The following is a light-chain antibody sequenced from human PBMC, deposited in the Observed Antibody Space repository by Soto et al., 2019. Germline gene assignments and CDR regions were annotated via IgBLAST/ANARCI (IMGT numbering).Light chain of an antibody. J-gene: IGKJ5*01. CDR1: QGISSW. V-gene: IGKV1-12*01. CDR2: SAS. Sequence: DIQMTQCPSSVSASVGDALTITCPASQGISSWLAWYQQKPGKAPKLLIYSASSSHSGVPSRFSGSRSGTDFTLTISSLQPEDFATYYCQQANSFPLTFGQGTRLENK. CDR3: QQANSFPLT.